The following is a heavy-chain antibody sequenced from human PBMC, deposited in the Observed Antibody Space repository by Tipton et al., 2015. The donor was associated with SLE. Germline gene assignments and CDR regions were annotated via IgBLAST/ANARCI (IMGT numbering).Heavy chain of an antibody. Sequence: QSGPEVKKPGASVKVSCKASGYTFNNYGISWMRQAPGQGLEWMGGISAYNGNKKYAQKIQGRVTMTTDTSTSTAYMELRSLRSDDTAVYYCARIFSDYFYYMDVWGKGTTVTVSS. J-gene: IGHJ6*03. CDR3: ARIFSDYFYYMDV. CDR2: ISAYNGNK. D-gene: IGHD2/OR15-2a*01. CDR1: GYTFNNYG. V-gene: IGHV1-18*01.